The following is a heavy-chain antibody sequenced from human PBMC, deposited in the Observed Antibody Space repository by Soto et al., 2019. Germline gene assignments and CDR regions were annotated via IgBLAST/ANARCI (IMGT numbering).Heavy chain of an antibody. CDR1: GYTFTSYG. J-gene: IGHJ3*02. CDR3: ARDEILWIRDAFGI. D-gene: IGHD5-12*01. V-gene: IGHV1-18*01. CDR2: ISAYNGNT. Sequence: ASVKVSCKASGYTFTSYGISWVRQAPGQGLEWMGWISAYNGNTNYAQKLQGRVTMTTDTSTSTAYMELRSLRSDDTAVYYCARDEILWIRDAFGIWGQGTMVTVSS.